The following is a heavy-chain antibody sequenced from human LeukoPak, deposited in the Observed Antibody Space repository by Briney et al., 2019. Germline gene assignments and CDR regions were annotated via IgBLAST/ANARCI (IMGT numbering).Heavy chain of an antibody. CDR3: ARAAYQRPRGFSTRYYFDY. Sequence: ASPKVSCTASGYTLTGYYMQWVRPAPGQGLERMGWIKPNSGGTNYAQTFQGRVTMTRDTSISTFYMELSSLRSDDTAVYYCARAAYQRPRGFSTRYYFDYWGQGTLVTVSS. D-gene: IGHD2-21*01. CDR2: IKPNSGGT. CDR1: GYTLTGYY. V-gene: IGHV1-2*02. J-gene: IGHJ4*02.